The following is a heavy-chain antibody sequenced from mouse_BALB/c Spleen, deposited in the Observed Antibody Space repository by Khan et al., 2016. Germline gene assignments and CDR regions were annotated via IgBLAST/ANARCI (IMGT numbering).Heavy chain of an antibody. V-gene: IGHV4-1*02. D-gene: IGHD2-12*01. CDR3: ARADIITGFAY. CDR2: INLDSSTI. Sequence: EVKLLESGGGLVQPGGSLKLSCAASGLVFIRYWTSWVRQAPGKGLELIGVINLDSSTINYTPSLKDKFFISRDNAKNTLHLQMDKLKSEDKALYYCARADIITGFAYWGQGTLVTVSA. J-gene: IGHJ3*01. CDR1: GLVFIRYW.